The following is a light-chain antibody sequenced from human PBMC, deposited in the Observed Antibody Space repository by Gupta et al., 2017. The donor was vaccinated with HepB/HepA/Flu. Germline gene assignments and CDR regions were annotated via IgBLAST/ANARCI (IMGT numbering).Light chain of an antibody. V-gene: IGLV1-47*01. Sequence: QSVLTQPPSASGPPGQRVTISCSGSSSNIGSNYVYWYQQLPGTAPKVLIYRNNQRPSGVPDRFSGSKSGTSASLAISGLRSEDEADYYCAVWDDSLSGPVFGGGTKLTVL. CDR1: SSNIGSNY. CDR3: AVWDDSLSGPV. J-gene: IGLJ2*01. CDR2: RNN.